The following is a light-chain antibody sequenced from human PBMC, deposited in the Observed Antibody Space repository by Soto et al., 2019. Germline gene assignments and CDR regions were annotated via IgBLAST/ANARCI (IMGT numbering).Light chain of an antibody. Sequence: QSVLTQPPSVSGSPGQSVAISCTGTSSDVGGYNRVSWYQQPPGTAPKLMIYEVSLRPPGVPDRFSGSKSGNTASLTISGLQAEDEADYYCSSYTTSSTLVFGGGTKLTVL. J-gene: IGLJ2*01. V-gene: IGLV2-18*02. CDR2: EVS. CDR3: SSYTTSSTLV. CDR1: SSDVGGYNR.